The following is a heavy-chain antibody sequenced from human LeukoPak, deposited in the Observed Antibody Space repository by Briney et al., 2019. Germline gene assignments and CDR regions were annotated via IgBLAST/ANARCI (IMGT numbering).Heavy chain of an antibody. D-gene: IGHD6-13*01. CDR1: GGTFSSYT. J-gene: IGHJ5*02. CDR2: IIPIFNTA. CDR3: ARDEQDSSSWYARWFDP. Sequence: SVKVSCKASGGTFSSYTISWMRQAPGQGLEWMGGIIPIFNTAHYSQTFQGRVTITADESTSTAYMELNSLRSEDTAVYYCARDEQDSSSWYARWFDPWGQGTLVTVSS. V-gene: IGHV1-69*13.